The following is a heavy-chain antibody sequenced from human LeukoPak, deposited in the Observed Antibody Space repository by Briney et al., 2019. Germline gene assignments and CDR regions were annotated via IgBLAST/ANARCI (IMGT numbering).Heavy chain of an antibody. CDR1: GGSISSSSYY. CDR3: ARVGVGRYGGGGHWFDP. Sequence: PSETLSLTCTVSGGSISSSSYYWGWIRQPPGKGLEWIGSIYYSGSTHYNPSLKSRVTISVDTSKNQFSLKLSSVTAADTAVYYCARVGVGRYGGGGHWFDPWGQGTLVTVSS. CDR2: IYYSGST. V-gene: IGHV4-39*07. D-gene: IGHD5-18*01. J-gene: IGHJ5*02.